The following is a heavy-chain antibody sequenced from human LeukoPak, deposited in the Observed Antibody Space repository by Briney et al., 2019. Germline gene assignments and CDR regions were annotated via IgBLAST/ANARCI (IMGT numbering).Heavy chain of an antibody. Sequence: GESLKISCKGSGCSFTSYWIGWVRQMPGTGLEWMGIIYPGDSDTRYSPSFQGQVTISADKSISTAYLQWSSLKASDTARYYCARLPSKNGNGRGGYFDYWGQGTLVTVSS. D-gene: IGHD1-1*01. CDR1: GCSFTSYW. V-gene: IGHV5-51*01. J-gene: IGHJ4*02. CDR3: ARLPSKNGNGRGGYFDY. CDR2: IYPGDSDT.